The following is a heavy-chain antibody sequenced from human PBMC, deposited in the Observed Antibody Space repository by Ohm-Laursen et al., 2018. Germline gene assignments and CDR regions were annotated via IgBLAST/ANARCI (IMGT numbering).Heavy chain of an antibody. CDR2: ISSSSSYI. V-gene: IGHV3-21*04. J-gene: IGHJ3*02. CDR3: AKGPSSASLDI. D-gene: IGHD6-13*01. CDR1: GFTFSSYS. Sequence: SLRLSCAASGFTFSSYSMNWVRQAPGKGLEWVSSISSSSSYIYYADSVKGRFTISRDNAKNSLYLQMNSLRVEDTALYYCAKGPSSASLDIWGQGTMVTVSS.